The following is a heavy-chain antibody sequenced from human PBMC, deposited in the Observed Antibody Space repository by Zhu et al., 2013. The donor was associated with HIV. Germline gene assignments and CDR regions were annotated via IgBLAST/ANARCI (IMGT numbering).Heavy chain of an antibody. Sequence: QDRLVQSGVEVKKPGSSVKVSCKASGGTFSNYPINWVRQAPGQGLEWMGGIIPIFGTANYAQKFQGRVTITADESTSTAYMELSSLRSEDTAVYYCARDGVPYYYDSSGYYSGWYFDLWGRGTLVTVSS. CDR1: GGTFSNYP. J-gene: IGHJ2*01. V-gene: IGHV1-69*01. CDR3: ARDGVPYYYDSSGYYSGWYFDL. CDR2: IIPIFGTA. D-gene: IGHD3-22*01.